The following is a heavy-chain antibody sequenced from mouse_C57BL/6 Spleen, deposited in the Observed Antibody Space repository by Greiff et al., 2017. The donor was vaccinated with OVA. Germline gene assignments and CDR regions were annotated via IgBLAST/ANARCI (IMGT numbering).Heavy chain of an antibody. V-gene: IGHV1-80*01. CDR3: ARPVEPYYYAMDY. Sequence: VQLQESGAELVKPGASVKISCKASGYAFSSYWMNWVKQRPGKGLEWIGQIYPGDGDTNYNGKFKGKATLTADKSSSTAYMQLSSLTSEDSAVYFCARPVEPYYYAMDYWGQGTSVTVSS. CDR2: IYPGDGDT. CDR1: GYAFSSYW. J-gene: IGHJ4*01.